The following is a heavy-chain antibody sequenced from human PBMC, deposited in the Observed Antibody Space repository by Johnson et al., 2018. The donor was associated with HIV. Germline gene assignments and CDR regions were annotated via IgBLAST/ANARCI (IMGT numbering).Heavy chain of an antibody. D-gene: IGHD6-13*01. Sequence: VQLVESGGGVVRPGGSLKLSCAASGFTFDDYGMSWVRQAPGKGLEWVSGINWNGASTGYPDSVKGRFTISRDNAKNSLYLQMNSLRAEDTALYYCARDRGAMAAAVNDAFDVWGQGTLVTVSS. J-gene: IGHJ3*01. CDR2: INWNGAST. CDR3: ARDRGAMAAAVNDAFDV. CDR1: GFTFDDYG. V-gene: IGHV3-20*04.